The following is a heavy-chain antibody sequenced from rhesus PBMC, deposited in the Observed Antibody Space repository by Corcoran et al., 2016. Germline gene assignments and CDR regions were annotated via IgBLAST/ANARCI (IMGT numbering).Heavy chain of an antibody. D-gene: IGHD4-17*01. Sequence: QVQLQQWGEGLVKPSETLSLTCAVYGGSVSGYWWGWIRQPPGKGLEWIGRIRSGGRTNSTPPRKGRVTISIDTSKNQCSLKLSSVTAADTAVYYCARHGKSYYFDYWGQGVLVTVSS. CDR3: ARHGKSYYFDY. V-gene: IGHV4-160*01. CDR2: IRSGGRT. CDR1: GGSVSGYW. J-gene: IGHJ4*01.